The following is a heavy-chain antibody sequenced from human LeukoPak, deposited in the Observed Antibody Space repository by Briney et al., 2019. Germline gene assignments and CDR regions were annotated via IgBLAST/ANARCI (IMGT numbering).Heavy chain of an antibody. Sequence: ASVKVSCKASGYTFTSYYMHWVRQAPGQGLEWMGIINPSGGSTSYAQKFQGRVTITRDTSTSTVYMELSSLRSEDPAVYCCARDRWGQGDSSGYYYFPFSLGSDYWGQGTLVTVSS. V-gene: IGHV1-46*01. CDR3: ARDRWGQGDSSGYYYFPFSLGSDY. CDR1: GYTFTSYY. D-gene: IGHD3-22*01. J-gene: IGHJ4*02. CDR2: INPSGGST.